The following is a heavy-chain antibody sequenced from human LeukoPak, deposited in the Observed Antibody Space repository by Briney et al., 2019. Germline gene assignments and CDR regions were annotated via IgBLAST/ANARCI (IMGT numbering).Heavy chain of an antibody. CDR3: ARVERDGYNFN. J-gene: IGHJ4*02. V-gene: IGHV1-8*01. Sequence: ASVKVSCKASGYTFTSYDISWVRQATGQGLEWMGWMNPNSGNTGYAQKFQGRVTMTRNTSISTAYMELSSLRSEGTAVYYCARVERDGYNFNWGQGTLVTVSS. CDR2: MNPNSGNT. D-gene: IGHD5-24*01. CDR1: GYTFTSYD.